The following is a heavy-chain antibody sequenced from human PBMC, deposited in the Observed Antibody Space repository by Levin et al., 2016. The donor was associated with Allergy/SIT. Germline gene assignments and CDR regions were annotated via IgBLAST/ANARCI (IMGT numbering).Heavy chain of an antibody. CDR3: AKGVGTQYYYGMDV. V-gene: IGHV3-30*18. CDR2: ISYDGSNK. Sequence: GGSLRLSCAASGFTFSSYGMHWVRQAPGKGLEWVAVISYDGSNKYYADSVKGRFTISRDNSKNTLYLQMNSLRAEDTAVYYCAKGVGTQYYYGMDVWGQGTTVTVSS. J-gene: IGHJ6*02. CDR1: GFTFSSYG. D-gene: IGHD7-27*01.